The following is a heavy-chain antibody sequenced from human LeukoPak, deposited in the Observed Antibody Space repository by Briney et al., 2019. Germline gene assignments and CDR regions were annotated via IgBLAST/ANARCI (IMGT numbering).Heavy chain of an antibody. CDR2: VSSTGDT. CDR1: GFSISTITYY. Sequence: KPSETLSLTRAVSGFSISTITYYWGWIRQPPGQGLEWIVTVSSTGDTYYNPSLKSRVTVSIATFSNQFSLRLSSMTGADTAVYYCAGLTWLGAGSWFVPWGQGALVTVSS. J-gene: IGHJ5*02. V-gene: IGHV4-39*01. CDR3: AGLTWLGAGSWFVP. D-gene: IGHD6-19*01.